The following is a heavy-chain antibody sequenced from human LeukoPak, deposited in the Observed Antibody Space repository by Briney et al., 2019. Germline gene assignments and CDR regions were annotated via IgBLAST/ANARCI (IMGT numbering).Heavy chain of an antibody. Sequence: GGSLRLSCAASGFTFNNYAMNWVRQAPGKGLEWVSSISGGGETTHYADSVKGRFTISRDNAKNSLYLQMNSLRAEDTAVYYCARRGDGDFPFDYWGQGTLVTVSS. V-gene: IGHV3-23*01. J-gene: IGHJ4*02. CDR3: ARRGDGDFPFDY. CDR2: ISGGGETT. D-gene: IGHD4-17*01. CDR1: GFTFNNYA.